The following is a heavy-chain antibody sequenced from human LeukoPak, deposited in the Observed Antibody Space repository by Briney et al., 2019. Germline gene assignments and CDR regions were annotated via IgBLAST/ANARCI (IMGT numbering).Heavy chain of an antibody. J-gene: IGHJ4*02. CDR1: GYSISSGYY. V-gene: IGHV4-38-2*02. D-gene: IGHD3-3*01. Sequence: SETLSLTCTVSGYSISSGYYWGWIRQPPGKGLEWIGSIYHSGSTYYNPSLKSRVTISVDTSKNQFSLNLSSVTAADTAVYYCARSTYYDFWSGYYNEAPFDYWGQGPLVTVSS. CDR2: IYHSGST. CDR3: ARSTYYDFWSGYYNEAPFDY.